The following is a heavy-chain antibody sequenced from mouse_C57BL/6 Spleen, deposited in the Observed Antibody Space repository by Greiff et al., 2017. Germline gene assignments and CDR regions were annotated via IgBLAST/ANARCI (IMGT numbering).Heavy chain of an antibody. J-gene: IGHJ3*01. D-gene: IGHD1-1*01. CDR1: GFSLTSYG. V-gene: IGHV2-6*01. Sequence: VKLMESGPGLVAPSQSLSITCTVSGFSLTSYGVDWVRQSPGKGLEWLGVIWGGGSTNYNSALKSRLSISKENSKIQVFLKMNSWQTDDTAMDYCALHYYGSDWFAYWGQGTLVTVSA. CDR3: ALHYYGSDWFAY. CDR2: IWGGGST.